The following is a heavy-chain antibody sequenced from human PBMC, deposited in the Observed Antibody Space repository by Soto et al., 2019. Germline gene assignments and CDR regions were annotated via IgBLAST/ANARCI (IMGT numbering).Heavy chain of an antibody. V-gene: IGHV1-18*01. CDR3: AGGPYCSSTSCYGGWFDP. CDR1: GYTFTSYG. Sequence: QVQLVQSGAEVKKPGASVKVSCKASGYTFTSYGISWVRQAPGQGLEWMGWISAYNGNTNYAQKLQGRVTMTTDTSTSTAYMELRSLRSDDTAVYYCAGGPYCSSTSCYGGWFDPWGQGTLVTVSS. J-gene: IGHJ5*02. CDR2: ISAYNGNT. D-gene: IGHD2-2*01.